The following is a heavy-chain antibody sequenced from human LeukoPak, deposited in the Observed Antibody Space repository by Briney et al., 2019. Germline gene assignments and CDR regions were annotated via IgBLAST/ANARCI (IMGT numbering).Heavy chain of an antibody. Sequence: GGSLRLSYAASGFTFSSYSMNWVRQAPAKGLEWVSSISSSSSYIYYADSLKGRFTISRDNAKNSLYLQMSSLRAEDTAVYYCARGEWELYPSFAFDIWGQGTMDTVSS. CDR1: GFTFSSYS. D-gene: IGHD1-26*01. J-gene: IGHJ3*02. CDR2: ISSSSSYI. V-gene: IGHV3-21*01. CDR3: ARGEWELYPSFAFDI.